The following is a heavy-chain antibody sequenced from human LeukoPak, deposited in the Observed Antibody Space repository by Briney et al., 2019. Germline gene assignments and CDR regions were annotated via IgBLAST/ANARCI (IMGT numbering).Heavy chain of an antibody. CDR1: GGSINYYY. D-gene: IGHD2-15*01. CDR2: IYNGGST. V-gene: IGHV4-59*08. Sequence: PSETLSLTCTVSGGSINYYYWSWIRQPPGKGLEWIGYIYNGGSTYYNPSLKSRVTISVDASRNQVSLKLTSVTAADTAVYYCARSGGNIDYWGRGTLVTVSS. CDR3: ARSGGNIDY. J-gene: IGHJ4*02.